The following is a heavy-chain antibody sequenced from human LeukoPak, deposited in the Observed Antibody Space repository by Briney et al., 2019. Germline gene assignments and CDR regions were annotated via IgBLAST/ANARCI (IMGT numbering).Heavy chain of an antibody. V-gene: IGHV3-30*12. CDR1: GFTFSSYG. CDR2: ISLDGRNT. D-gene: IGHD3-3*01. J-gene: IGHJ5*02. Sequence: GGSLRLSCAASGFTFSSYGMHWVRQAPGKGLEWVALISLDGRNTYYADSVKGRFTISRDNAKNSLYLQMNSLRAEDTAVYYCASHRGGDFLAWGQGTLVTVSS. CDR3: ASHRGGDFLA.